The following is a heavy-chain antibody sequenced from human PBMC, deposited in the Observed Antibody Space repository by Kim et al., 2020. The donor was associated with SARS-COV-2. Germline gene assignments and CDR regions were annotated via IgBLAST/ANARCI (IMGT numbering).Heavy chain of an antibody. CDR3: ARHYGSGRPYFDY. V-gene: IGHV4-59*08. CDR2: IYYSGST. CDR1: GGSISSYY. D-gene: IGHD3-10*01. Sequence: SETLSLTCTVSGGSISSYYWSWIRQPPGKGLEWIGYIYYSGSTNYNPSPKSRVTISVDTSKNQFSLKLSSVTAADTAVYYCARHYGSGRPYFDYWGQGTLVTVSS. J-gene: IGHJ4*02.